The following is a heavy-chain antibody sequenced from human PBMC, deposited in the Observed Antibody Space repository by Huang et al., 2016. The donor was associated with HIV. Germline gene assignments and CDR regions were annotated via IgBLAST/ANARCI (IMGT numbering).Heavy chain of an antibody. CDR1: GFTFSSYG. J-gene: IGHJ3*02. V-gene: IGHV3-30*02. CDR3: AKGSMANAFDI. CDR2: IRDDGSNK. D-gene: IGHD3-10*01. Sequence: QVQLVESGGGVVQPGGSLRLSCAASGFTFSSYGMHGVRQAPGKGLEWVACIRDDGSNKYYADSVRGRFTISRDNSKNTLYLQMNSLRAEDTAVYYCAKGSMANAFDIWGQGTMVTVSS.